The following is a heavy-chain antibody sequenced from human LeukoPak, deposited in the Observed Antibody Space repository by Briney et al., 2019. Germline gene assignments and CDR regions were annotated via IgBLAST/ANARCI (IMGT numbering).Heavy chain of an antibody. J-gene: IGHJ4*02. D-gene: IGHD3-22*01. CDR3: ARDYYDSSGRFDY. CDR2: INPDSGGT. V-gene: IGHV1-2*02. CDR1: GYTFTDYY. Sequence: ASVKVSCKASGYTFTDYYMHWVRQAPGQGLEWMGWINPDSGGTNYAQNFQGRVTMTRDTSISTAYMELSRLRSDDTAVYYCARDYYDSSGRFDYWGQGTLVTVSS.